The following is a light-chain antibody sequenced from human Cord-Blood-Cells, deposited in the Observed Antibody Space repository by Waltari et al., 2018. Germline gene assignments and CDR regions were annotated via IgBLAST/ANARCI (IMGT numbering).Light chain of an antibody. J-gene: IGLJ3*02. CDR3: AAWDDSLSGPVWV. V-gene: IGLV1-47*01. CDR1: SPNIGSNY. Sequence: SVLTQPPSASGTPGQRVTISCSGSSPNIGSNYVYWYQQLPGTAPKLLIYRNNPRPSGVPDRFSGSKSVTSASLAISGLRSEDEADYYCAAWDDSLSGPVWVFGGGTKLTVL. CDR2: RNN.